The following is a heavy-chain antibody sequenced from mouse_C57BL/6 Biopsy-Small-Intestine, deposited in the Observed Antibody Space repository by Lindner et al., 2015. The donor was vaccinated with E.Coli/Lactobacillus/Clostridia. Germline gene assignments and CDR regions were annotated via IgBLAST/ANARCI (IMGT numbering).Heavy chain of an antibody. Sequence: VQLQESGGDLVKPGGSLKLSCAASGFTFNDYGMSWVRQTPEKRLEWVATISSGGSYTYYLDTVKGRFTISRDNAKNTLYLQMSSLKSEDTAMYYCTSPHYGSRFAYWGQGTLVTVSA. CDR1: GFTFNDYG. D-gene: IGHD1-1*01. CDR2: ISSGGSYT. CDR3: TSPHYGSRFAY. J-gene: IGHJ3*01. V-gene: IGHV5-6*01.